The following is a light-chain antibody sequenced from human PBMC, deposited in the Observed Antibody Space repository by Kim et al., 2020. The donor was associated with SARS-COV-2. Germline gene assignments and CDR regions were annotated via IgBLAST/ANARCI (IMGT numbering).Light chain of an antibody. J-gene: IGLJ2*01. CDR3: AVWDDSVSGPV. CDR1: SSNIGSNY. Sequence: GQRVTMSCSGSSSNIGSNYVSWYEQLPGTAPKLRIYRNNQRPSGVPDRFSGSKSGTSASLAISGLRSEDEADYYCAVWDDSVSGPVFGGGTKLTVL. CDR2: RNN. V-gene: IGLV1-47*01.